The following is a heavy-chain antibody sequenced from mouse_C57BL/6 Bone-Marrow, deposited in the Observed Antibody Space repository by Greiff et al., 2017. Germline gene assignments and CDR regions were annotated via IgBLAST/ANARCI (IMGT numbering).Heavy chain of an antibody. J-gene: IGHJ3*01. CDR3: RRERLLPWFAY. CDR1: GYTFTDYE. D-gene: IGHD2-3*01. V-gene: IGHV1-15*01. Sequence: QVQLQQSGAELVRPGASVTLSCKASGYTFTDYEMHWVKQTPVHGLEWIGAIDPETGGTAYNQKFKGKAILTADKSSSTAYMELRSLTSEDSAVXYCRRERLLPWFAYWGQGTLVTVSA. CDR2: IDPETGGT.